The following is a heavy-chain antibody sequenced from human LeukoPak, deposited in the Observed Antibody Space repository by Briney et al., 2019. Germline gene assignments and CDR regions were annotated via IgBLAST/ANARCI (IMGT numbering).Heavy chain of an antibody. CDR1: GFTFRGSA. CDR2: VRTKDNTYAT. Sequence: GGSLRLSCAASGFTFRGSAMHWVRQASGKGLEWIGHVRTKDNTYATEYAASLKGRFSISRDDSKNTAYLQITSLKTEDTAVYYCTRDIKGWSRPSFNFYYYMDVWGKGTTITVSS. J-gene: IGHJ6*03. V-gene: IGHV3-73*01. CDR3: TRDIKGWSRPSFNFYYYMDV. D-gene: IGHD3-3*01.